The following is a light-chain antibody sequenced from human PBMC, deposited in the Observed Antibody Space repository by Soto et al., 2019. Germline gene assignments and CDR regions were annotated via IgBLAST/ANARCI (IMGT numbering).Light chain of an antibody. J-gene: IGKJ5*01. CDR1: QHIRNS. CDR2: STS. CDR3: QQSYSTPSIT. V-gene: IGKV1-39*01. Sequence: DIQMTQAPSSLSASVGDRVNITCRASQHIRNSLNWYQQKPGKAPKLLISSTSSLQSGVPSRFSCSGSGTDFTLTISSLQPEDFASYYCQQSYSTPSITCGQGTRLEI.